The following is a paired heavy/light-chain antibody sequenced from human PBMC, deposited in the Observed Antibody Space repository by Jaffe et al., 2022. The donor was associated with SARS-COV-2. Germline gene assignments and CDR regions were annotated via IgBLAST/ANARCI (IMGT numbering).Heavy chain of an antibody. CDR3: ARERRPHDAFDI. Sequence: QVQLVESGGGVVQPGRSLRLSCAASGFTFSSSVIHWVRQAPGKGLEWVAVTSSDGGFKHHADSVKGRFTISRDNSVNTLYLQMNSLRGEDTSVYYCARERRPHDAFDIWGQGTMVTVSS. D-gene: IGHD6-25*01. V-gene: IGHV3-30*03. CDR1: GFTFSSSV. J-gene: IGHJ3*02. CDR2: TSSDGGFK.
Light chain of an antibody. V-gene: IGKV3-20*01. Sequence: ELVLTQSPGTLSLSPGERATLSCRASQSVSSTYLAWYQQKPGQALRLLIYGASSRATGVPDRFSGSGSGTDFTLTISGLEPEDFAVYYCQHSDNWYTFGQGTKLEIK. J-gene: IGKJ2*01. CDR3: QHSDNWYT. CDR2: GAS. CDR1: QSVSSTY.